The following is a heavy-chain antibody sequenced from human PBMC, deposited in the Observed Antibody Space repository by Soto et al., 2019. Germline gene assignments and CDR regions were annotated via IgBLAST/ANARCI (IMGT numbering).Heavy chain of an antibody. CDR1: GFTFDDYA. Sequence: GGSLRLSCAASGFTFDDYAMHWVRQAPGKGLEWVSGISWNSGSIGYADSVKGRFTISRDNAKNSLYLQMNSLRAEDTALYYCAKEGGLLSYSEYYFDYWGQGTLVTVSS. V-gene: IGHV3-9*01. CDR2: ISWNSGSI. CDR3: AKEGGLLSYSEYYFDY. J-gene: IGHJ4*02. D-gene: IGHD1-26*01.